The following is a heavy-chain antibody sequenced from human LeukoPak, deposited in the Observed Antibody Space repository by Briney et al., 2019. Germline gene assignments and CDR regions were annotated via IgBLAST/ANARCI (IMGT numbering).Heavy chain of an antibody. J-gene: IGHJ6*03. V-gene: IGHV3-23*01. CDR2: ISGSGGST. CDR3: AKGSGLGYYYYVDV. Sequence: GGSLRLSCAASGFTFSSYAMSWVRQAPGKGLEWVSAISGSGGSTYYADSVKGRFTISRDNSKNTLYLQMNSLRAEDTAVYYCAKGSGLGYYYYVDVWGKGTTVTVSS. CDR1: GFTFSSYA.